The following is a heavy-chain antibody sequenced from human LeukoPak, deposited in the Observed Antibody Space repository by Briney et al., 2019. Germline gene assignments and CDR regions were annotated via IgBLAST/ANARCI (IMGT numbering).Heavy chain of an antibody. V-gene: IGHV3-30*18. CDR2: SSYDGSNR. Sequence: GGSLSLSCAASGFTFSTYGMHWVRQAPGKGLEWLAVSSYDGSNRFHADSVKGRFTISRDNSKNTLYLQMNSLRAEDTAVYYCAKSTHSPYYYDTSGYSILDYWGQGTLVTVSS. D-gene: IGHD3-22*01. CDR3: AKSTHSPYYYDTSGYSILDY. J-gene: IGHJ4*02. CDR1: GFTFSTYG.